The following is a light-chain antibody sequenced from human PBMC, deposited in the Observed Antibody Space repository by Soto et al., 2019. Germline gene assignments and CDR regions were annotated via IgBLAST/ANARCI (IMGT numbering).Light chain of an antibody. CDR3: HQTYTTTRT. Sequence: DIQMTQSPSSLSASVGDRVTITCRESQNIRSYLNWYQQTRGKAPKVXIYGTSSLQSGVPSRFSGSGAGTDCTRTISSLQPEDVATDYCHQTYTTTRTLGQGTKVDIK. J-gene: IGKJ1*01. CDR1: QNIRSY. CDR2: GTS. V-gene: IGKV1-39*01.